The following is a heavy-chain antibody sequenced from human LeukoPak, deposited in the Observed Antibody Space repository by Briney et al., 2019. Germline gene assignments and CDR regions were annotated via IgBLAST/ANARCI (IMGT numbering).Heavy chain of an antibody. J-gene: IGHJ4*02. CDR2: IKSKTDGGTT. CDR3: TTGRSDSSVWANYDY. V-gene: IGHV3-15*01. D-gene: IGHD6-19*01. Sequence: GGSLRLSCAASGFAFSNAWMSRVRQAPGKGLEWVGRIKSKTDGGTTDYAAPVKGRFTISRDDSKNTLYLQMNSLKTEDTAVYYCTTGRSDSSVWANYDYWGQGTLVTVSP. CDR1: GFAFSNAW.